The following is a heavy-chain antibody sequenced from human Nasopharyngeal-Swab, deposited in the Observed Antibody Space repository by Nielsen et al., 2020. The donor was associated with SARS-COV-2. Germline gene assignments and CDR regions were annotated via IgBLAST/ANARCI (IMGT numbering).Heavy chain of an antibody. CDR3: ARRPYSSSSGDYYYGMDV. J-gene: IGHJ6*02. Sequence: SVKVTCKASGGTFSSYAISWVRQAPGQGLEWMGGIIPIFGTANYAQKFQGRVTITADESTSTAYMELSSLRSEDTAVYYCARRPYSSSSGDYYYGMDVWGQGTTVTVSS. CDR1: GGTFSSYA. CDR2: IIPIFGTA. V-gene: IGHV1-69*13. D-gene: IGHD6-6*01.